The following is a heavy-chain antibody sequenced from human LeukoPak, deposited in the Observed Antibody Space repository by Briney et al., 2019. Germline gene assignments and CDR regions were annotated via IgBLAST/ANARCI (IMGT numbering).Heavy chain of an antibody. CDR3: ASGTGWLIES. J-gene: IGHJ4*02. D-gene: IGHD6-19*01. Sequence: GGSLRLSCAASGLTFSKSWMNWVRQAPGRGLEWIAITRSDGSETIYVDSVKGRFTISRDNAKNSLHLQMSSLKVEDTAVYYCASGTGWLIESWGQGTQVIVSS. CDR2: TRSDGSET. V-gene: IGHV3-7*01. CDR1: GLTFSKSW.